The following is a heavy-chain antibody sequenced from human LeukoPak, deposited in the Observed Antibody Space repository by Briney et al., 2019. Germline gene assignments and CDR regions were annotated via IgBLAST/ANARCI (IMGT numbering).Heavy chain of an antibody. CDR2: IYTSGST. CDR1: GDSISSGSYY. V-gene: IGHV4-61*02. Sequence: SETLSLTCTVSGDSISSGSYYWSWIRQPAGKGLEWIGRIYTSGSTNYNPSLKSRVTMTTDTSTSTAYMELRSLRSDDTAVYYCARADGEFSTYYYYGMDVWGQGTTVTVSS. CDR3: ARADGEFSTYYYYGMDV. D-gene: IGHD3-10*01. J-gene: IGHJ6*02.